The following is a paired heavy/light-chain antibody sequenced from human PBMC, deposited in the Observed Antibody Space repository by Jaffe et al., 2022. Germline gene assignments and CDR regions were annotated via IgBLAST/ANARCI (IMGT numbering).Heavy chain of an antibody. J-gene: IGHJ5*02. Sequence: QVQLVQSGAEVKKPGASVKVSCKASGYTFTSYYMHWVRQAPGQGLEWMGIINPSGGSTSYAQKFQGRVTMTRDTSTSTVYMELSSLRSEDTAVYYCARDRAGYDSSGRPSSLYNWFDPWGQGTLVTVSS. V-gene: IGHV1-46*01. D-gene: IGHD3-22*01. CDR2: INPSGGST. CDR3: ARDRAGYDSSGRPSSLYNWFDP. CDR1: GYTFTSYY.
Light chain of an antibody. V-gene: IGLV3-19*01. CDR3: NSRDSSGNHHVV. Sequence: SSELTQDPAVSVALGQTVRITCQGDSLRSYYASWYQQKPGQAPVLVIYGKNNRPSGIPDRFSGSSSGNTASLTITGAQAEDEADYYCNSRDSSGNHHVVFGGGTKLTVL. J-gene: IGLJ2*01. CDR1: SLRSYY. CDR2: GKN.